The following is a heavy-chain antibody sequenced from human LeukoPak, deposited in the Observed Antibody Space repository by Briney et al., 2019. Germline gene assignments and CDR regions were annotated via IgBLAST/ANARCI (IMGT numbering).Heavy chain of an antibody. CDR1: GYTFTGYY. CDR3: ARDERCRGTSCYSSFDY. CDR2: INPNTGDT. V-gene: IGHV1-2*02. D-gene: IGHD2-15*01. Sequence: ASVKVSCKASGYTFTGYYMHWVRQAPGQGLEWMGWINPNTGDTNYAQKFHGRVTMTRDTSISTAYMELSRLRSDDTAVYYCARDERCRGTSCYSSFDYWGQGTLVTVSS. J-gene: IGHJ4*02.